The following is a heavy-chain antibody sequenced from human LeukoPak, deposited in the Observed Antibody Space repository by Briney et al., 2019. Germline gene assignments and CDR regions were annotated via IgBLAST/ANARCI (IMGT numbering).Heavy chain of an antibody. CDR2: VRSSGTIV. J-gene: IGHJ1*01. V-gene: IGHV3-48*02. D-gene: IGHD1-26*01. Sequence: GGSLRLSCAASGFTSNSYNMNWVRQAPGKGLEWISFVRSSGTIVYYADSVRGRFSISRDNAKSSVYLQMSSLRDEDTAMYYCTREGSGSYSQYWGQGTLVTVSS. CDR3: TREGSGSYSQY. CDR1: GFTSNSYN.